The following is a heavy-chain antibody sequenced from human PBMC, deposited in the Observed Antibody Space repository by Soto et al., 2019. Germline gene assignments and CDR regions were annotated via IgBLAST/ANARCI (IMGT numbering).Heavy chain of an antibody. Sequence: QVQVVQSGVEVRRPGSSEKVSCKASGDTFKNCVISWVRQAPGQGLEWMGGIIPLFGTTDFAQRFQGRLTITTDESTTTAYMELSRLRSEDTATYYCAAELGFGKLSVVWGQGTTVIVSS. CDR3: AAELGFGKLSVV. D-gene: IGHD3-10*01. V-gene: IGHV1-69*01. CDR1: GDTFKNCV. J-gene: IGHJ6*02. CDR2: IIPLFGTT.